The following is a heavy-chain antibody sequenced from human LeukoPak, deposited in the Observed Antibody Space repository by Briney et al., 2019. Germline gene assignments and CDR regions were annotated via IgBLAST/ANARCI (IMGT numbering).Heavy chain of an antibody. D-gene: IGHD3-22*01. Sequence: SETLSLTCAVYGGSFSGYYWSWIRQPPGKGPEWIGSIYYSGSTYYNPSLKSRVTISVDTSKNQFSLKLSSVTAADTAVYYCARDRDNYYDSSGYFDYWGQGTLVTVSS. CDR3: ARDRDNYYDSSGYFDY. CDR2: IYYSGST. J-gene: IGHJ4*02. CDR1: GGSFSGYY. V-gene: IGHV4-34*01.